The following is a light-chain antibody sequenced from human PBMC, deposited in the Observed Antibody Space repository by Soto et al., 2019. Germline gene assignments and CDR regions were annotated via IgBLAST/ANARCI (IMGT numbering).Light chain of an antibody. Sequence: QSALTQPASVSGSPGQSITISCTGTSSDVGSYNYVSWYQQHAGKAPKLMIYDVTHRPSGVSNRFSGSKSGNTASLTISGLQAEDEADYYCSSYATSTNLVVFGGGTQLTV. CDR1: SSDVGSYNY. CDR2: DVT. V-gene: IGLV2-14*01. J-gene: IGLJ2*01. CDR3: SSYATSTNLVV.